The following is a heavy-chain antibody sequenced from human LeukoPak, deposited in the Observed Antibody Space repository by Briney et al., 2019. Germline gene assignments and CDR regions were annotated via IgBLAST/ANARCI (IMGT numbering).Heavy chain of an antibody. Sequence: GGSLRLSCAASGFTFSSYGMNWVRQAPGKGLEWVSSISGNSNYRYYADSVRGRFTISRDNAKNSLYLQMNSLRAEDTAVYYCARRYCSSTSCTLDYWGQGTLVTVSS. D-gene: IGHD2-2*01. V-gene: IGHV3-21*01. CDR3: ARRYCSSTSCTLDY. CDR1: GFTFSSYG. J-gene: IGHJ4*02. CDR2: ISGNSNYR.